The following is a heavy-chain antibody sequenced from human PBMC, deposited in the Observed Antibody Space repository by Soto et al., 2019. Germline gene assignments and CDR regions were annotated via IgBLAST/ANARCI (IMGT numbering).Heavy chain of an antibody. Sequence: TXETLSVTCTVSGGSMSSYWWSWIRHPPGKGLEWIGYIYYSGSTNYNPSLKSRVTISVDTSKNQFSLKLSSVTAADTAVYYCARDPGYSGYGTLGAFDLWGQGTMVTVSS. CDR1: GGSMSSYW. CDR2: IYYSGST. CDR3: ARDPGYSGYGTLGAFDL. V-gene: IGHV4-59*01. D-gene: IGHD5-12*01. J-gene: IGHJ3*01.